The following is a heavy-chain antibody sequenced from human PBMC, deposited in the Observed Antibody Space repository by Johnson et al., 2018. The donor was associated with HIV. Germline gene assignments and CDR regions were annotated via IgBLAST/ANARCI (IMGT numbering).Heavy chain of an antibody. Sequence: QVQLVESGGGVVQPGRSLRLSCAASGFTFSSYAMHWVRQAPGKGLEWVAVIAYDGSNKYYADSVKGRFTISRDNSKNTLYLQMNILRAEDTAVYYCARDGGYSSSWYKYAFDIWGQGTMVTVSS. J-gene: IGHJ3*02. CDR2: IAYDGSNK. CDR3: ARDGGYSSSWYKYAFDI. D-gene: IGHD6-13*01. V-gene: IGHV3-30*04. CDR1: GFTFSSYA.